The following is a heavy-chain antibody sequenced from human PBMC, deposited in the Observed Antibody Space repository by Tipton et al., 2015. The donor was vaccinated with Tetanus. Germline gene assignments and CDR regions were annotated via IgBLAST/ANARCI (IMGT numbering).Heavy chain of an antibody. D-gene: IGHD3-3*01. CDR3: ARDSSQGLIDFWSGFHDQIDY. Sequence: SLRLSCAASGFTFSSYWMSWVRQAPGKGLEWVANIKQDGSEKYYADSVKGRFTISRDNAKNSLFLQVNSLRAGDTATYYCARDSSQGLIDFWSGFHDQIDYWGHGTLVTVSS. CDR2: IKQDGSEK. V-gene: IGHV3-7*03. J-gene: IGHJ4*01. CDR1: GFTFSSYW.